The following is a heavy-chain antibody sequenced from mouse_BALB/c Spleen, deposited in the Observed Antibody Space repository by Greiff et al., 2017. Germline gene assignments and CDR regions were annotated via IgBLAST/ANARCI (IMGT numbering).Heavy chain of an antibody. J-gene: IGHJ2*01. CDR3: ARVERITTPSYYFDY. D-gene: IGHD2-4*01. CDR1: GFTFSSYA. CDR2: ISSGGST. Sequence: EVQGVESGGGLVQPGGSLKLSCAASGFTFSSYAMSWVRQTPEKRLEWVASISSGGSTYYPDSVKGRFTISRDNARNILYLQMSSLRSEDTAMYYCARVERITTPSYYFDYWGQGTTLTVSS. V-gene: IGHV5-6-5*01.